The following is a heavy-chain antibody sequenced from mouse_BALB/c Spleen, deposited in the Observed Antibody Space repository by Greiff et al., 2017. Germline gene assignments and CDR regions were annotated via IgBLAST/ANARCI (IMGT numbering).Heavy chain of an antibody. Sequence: DVHLVESGGDLVKPGGSLKLSCAASGFTFSSYGMSWVRQTPDKRLEWVATISSGGSYTYYPDSVKGRFTISRDNAKNTLYLQMSSLKSEDTAMFYSARHETGTSYFDYWGQGTTLTVSS. CDR3: ARHETGTSYFDY. CDR2: ISSGGSYT. V-gene: IGHV5-6*01. D-gene: IGHD4-1*01. CDR1: GFTFSSYG. J-gene: IGHJ2*01.